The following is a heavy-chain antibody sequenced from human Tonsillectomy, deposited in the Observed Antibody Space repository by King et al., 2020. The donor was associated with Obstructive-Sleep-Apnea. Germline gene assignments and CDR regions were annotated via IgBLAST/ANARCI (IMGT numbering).Heavy chain of an antibody. D-gene: IGHD2-8*02. Sequence: VQLVESGGGLASPGGSLRLSCAVSGFSFRNSAMSWVRQAPGKGLEWGASISSRGIATYNADSARGRPTISRDNSQETLFLHIDRLTAEDTAVYFCAKDVVWYTGGRYGANFSEVWGQGTLVTV. V-gene: IGHV3-23*04. CDR2: ISSRGIAT. CDR3: AKDVVWYTGGRYGANFSEV. J-gene: IGHJ4*02. CDR1: GFSFRNSA.